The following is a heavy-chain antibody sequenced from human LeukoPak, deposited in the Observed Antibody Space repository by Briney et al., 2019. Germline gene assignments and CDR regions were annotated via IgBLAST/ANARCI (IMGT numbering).Heavy chain of an antibody. CDR1: GFTVSSTY. CDR2: IYSGGKV. D-gene: IGHD2-15*01. Sequence: GGSLRLSCAASGFTVSSTYMSWVRQAPGKGLEWVSVIYSGGKVYYIDSVKGRFTISRDTSKNTLYLQMNSLRVEETAVYFCAGRHCSGGGCYFAGADPFDYWGQGTLVTVSS. CDR3: AGRHCSGGGCYFAGADPFDY. V-gene: IGHV3-53*01. J-gene: IGHJ4*02.